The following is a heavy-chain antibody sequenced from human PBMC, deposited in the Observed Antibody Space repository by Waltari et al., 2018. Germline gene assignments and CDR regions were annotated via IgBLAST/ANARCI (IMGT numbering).Heavy chain of an antibody. CDR2: FIAIFNTG. J-gene: IGHJ4*02. CDR3: ASSDGGVEEQIARH. D-gene: IGHD2-8*02. V-gene: IGHV1-69*13. CDR1: GGSFNKYA. Sequence: QVHLVQSGAEVKKPGSSVKVSCKASGGSFNKYAISWVRQAPGQGLEWMGGFIAIFNTGKSTEKFQDRVTMTADESTRTAYMELSDLTFEDTAVYYCASSDGGVEEQIARHWGQGTLVTVSS.